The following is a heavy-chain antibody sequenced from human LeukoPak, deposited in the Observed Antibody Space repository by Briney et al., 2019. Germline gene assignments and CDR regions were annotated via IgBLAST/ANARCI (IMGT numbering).Heavy chain of an antibody. CDR3: TRVGYIDEGIDY. Sequence: PGGSLRLSCAVSGFTFANYYMSWVRQAPGKGLEWVANIKQDGSKKSYVDSEKGRFTISRDNAKNSLYLQMNSLRAEDTAIYYCTRVGYIDEGIDYWGQGTLVTVSS. V-gene: IGHV3-7*04. CDR1: GFTFANYY. J-gene: IGHJ4*02. D-gene: IGHD5-24*01. CDR2: IKQDGSKK.